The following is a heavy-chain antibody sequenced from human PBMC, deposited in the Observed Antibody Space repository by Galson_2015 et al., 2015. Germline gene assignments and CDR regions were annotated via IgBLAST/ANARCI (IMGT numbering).Heavy chain of an antibody. V-gene: IGHV3-23*01. Sequence: SLRLSCAASRFTFSTYAMSWVRQAPGKGLEWVSDISGSGGGTYYADSVMGRFTISRDNSQNTLYLQMNSLRAEDTAVYYCAKRPSDSPPFNWFDPWGQGTLVTVSS. CDR3: AKRPSDSPPFNWFDP. CDR2: ISGSGGGT. J-gene: IGHJ5*02. D-gene: IGHD1-14*01. CDR1: RFTFSTYA.